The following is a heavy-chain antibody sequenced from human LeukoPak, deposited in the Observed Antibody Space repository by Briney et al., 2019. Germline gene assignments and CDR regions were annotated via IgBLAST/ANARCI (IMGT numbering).Heavy chain of an antibody. J-gene: IGHJ5*02. Sequence: GGSLRLSCAASGFTFDDYAMHWVRQAPGKGLEWVSLISGDGGSTYYADSVKGRFTISRDNAKNSLYLQMNSLRAEDTAVYYCARDPYGSGSSHLNWFDPWGQGTLVTVSS. CDR1: GFTFDDYA. D-gene: IGHD3-10*01. CDR2: ISGDGGST. V-gene: IGHV3-43*02. CDR3: ARDPYGSGSSHLNWFDP.